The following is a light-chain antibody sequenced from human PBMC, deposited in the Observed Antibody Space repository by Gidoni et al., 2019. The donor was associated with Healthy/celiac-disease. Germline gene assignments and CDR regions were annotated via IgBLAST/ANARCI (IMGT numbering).Light chain of an antibody. CDR1: QRLLHSTGYNY. CDR2: LGS. V-gene: IGKV2-28*01. CDR3: MQAVQPIT. Sequence: DIVMTQSPLSLPVTPGKPASISCRSSQRLLHSTGYNYLDWYLQKPGQSPQLLISLGSNRASGVPDRFSGSGSGTDFTLKISRVEAGDVGVYYCMQAVQPITFGQGTRLEIK. J-gene: IGKJ5*01.